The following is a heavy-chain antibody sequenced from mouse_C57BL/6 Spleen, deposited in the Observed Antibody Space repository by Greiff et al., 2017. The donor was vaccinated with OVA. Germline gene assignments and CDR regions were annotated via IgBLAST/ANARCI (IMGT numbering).Heavy chain of an antibody. D-gene: IGHD1-1*01. Sequence: VQLQQSGAELMKPGASVKLSCKATGYTFTGYWIEWVKQRPGHGLEWIGEILPGSGSTNYNEKFKGKATFTADTSSNTAYMQLSSLTTEDSAIYYCAAFPYYYGSSYGWYFDVWGTGTTVTVSS. CDR1: GYTFTGYW. CDR2: ILPGSGST. J-gene: IGHJ1*03. CDR3: AAFPYYYGSSYGWYFDV. V-gene: IGHV1-9*01.